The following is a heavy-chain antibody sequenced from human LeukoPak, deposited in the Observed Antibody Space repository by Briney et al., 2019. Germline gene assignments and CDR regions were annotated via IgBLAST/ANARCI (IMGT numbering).Heavy chain of an antibody. CDR3: ARQKITVTACYFDY. Sequence: GGPLSLFCRASGLPYSSYSVLWLRQATGRGREGVSSISISSSYIYSADSVKGRFTISRDNAKNSLYLQMNSLRAVDTAVYYCARQKITVTACYFDYWGQGTLVTVSS. V-gene: IGHV3-21*01. J-gene: IGHJ4*02. D-gene: IGHD4-17*01. CDR1: GLPYSSYS. CDR2: ISISSSYI.